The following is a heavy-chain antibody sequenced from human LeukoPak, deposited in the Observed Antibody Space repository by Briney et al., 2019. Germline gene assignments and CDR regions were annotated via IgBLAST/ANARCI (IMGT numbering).Heavy chain of an antibody. Sequence: GGSLRLSCAASGFTFSSYSMNWVRQAPGKGLEWVSSISSSSSYIYYADSVKGRFTISRDNAKNSLYLQMNSLRAEDTAVYYCARAGYYYGSGSLITPYYFDYWGQGTLVTVSS. CDR3: ARAGYYYGSGSLITPYYFDY. CDR2: ISSSSSYI. D-gene: IGHD3-10*01. V-gene: IGHV3-21*01. J-gene: IGHJ4*02. CDR1: GFTFSSYS.